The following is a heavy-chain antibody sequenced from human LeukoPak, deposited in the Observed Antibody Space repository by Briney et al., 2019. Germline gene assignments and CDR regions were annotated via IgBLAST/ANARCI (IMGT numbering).Heavy chain of an antibody. CDR3: ARDDRGFLEWDDAFDI. CDR1: GGSISSYY. V-gene: IGHV4-4*07. D-gene: IGHD3-3*01. CDR2: IYTSGST. Sequence: SETLSLTCTVSGGSISSYYWSWIRQPAGKGLEWIGRIYTSGSTNYNPSLKSRVTMSVDTSKNQFSLKLSSVTAADTAVYYCARDDRGFLEWDDAFDIWGQGTMVTVSS. J-gene: IGHJ3*02.